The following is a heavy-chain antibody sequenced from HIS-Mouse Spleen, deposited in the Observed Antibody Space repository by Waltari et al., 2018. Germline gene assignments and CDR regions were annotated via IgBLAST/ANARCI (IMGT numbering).Heavy chain of an antibody. CDR2: TIPRYGTA. Sequence: QVQLVQSGAEVKKPGSSVKVSCKASGGTFSSYAISWVRQAPGEGLEWMGGTIPRYGTANYAPKFQGRVTIPADESTSTSYMELSSLRSEDTAVYYCARDTVAGRRYFDYWGQGTLVTVSS. CDR1: GGTFSSYA. J-gene: IGHJ4*02. V-gene: IGHV1-69*01. D-gene: IGHD6-19*01. CDR3: ARDTVAGRRYFDY.